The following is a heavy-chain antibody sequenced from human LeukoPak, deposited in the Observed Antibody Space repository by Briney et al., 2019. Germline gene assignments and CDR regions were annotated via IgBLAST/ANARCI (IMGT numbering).Heavy chain of an antibody. J-gene: IGHJ4*02. D-gene: IGHD1-1*01. CDR3: ARVAKERVGGVYYFDY. CDR1: GFTFSDYD. V-gene: IGHV3-13*01. Sequence: GGSLRLSCAASGFTFSDYDMHWVRQATGKGLEWVSAIGTAGDTYYTGSVKGRFTISRENAKDSLYLQMNSLRAGDTAVYYCARVAKERVGGVYYFDYWGQGTLVTVSS. CDR2: IGTAGDT.